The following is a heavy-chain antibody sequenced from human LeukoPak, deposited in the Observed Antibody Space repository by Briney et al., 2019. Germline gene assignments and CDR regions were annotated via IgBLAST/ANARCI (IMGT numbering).Heavy chain of an antibody. J-gene: IGHJ4*02. CDR3: ARVRYWGGVDY. CDR2: IRNKVNSYTT. V-gene: IGHV3-72*01. CDR1: GFTFSSYS. D-gene: IGHD7-27*01. Sequence: GGSLRLSCAASGFTFSSYSMNWVRQAPGKGLEWVGRIRNKVNSYTTEYAASVKDRFTISRDDSKNSLYLQMNSLKTEDTAVYYCARVRYWGGVDYWGQGALVTVSS.